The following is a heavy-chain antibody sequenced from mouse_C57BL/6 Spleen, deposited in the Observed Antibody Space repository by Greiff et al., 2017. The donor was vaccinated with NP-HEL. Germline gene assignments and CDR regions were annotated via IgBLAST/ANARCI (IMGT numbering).Heavy chain of an antibody. D-gene: IGHD1-1*01. CDR3: ARTVYYYGSGDY. J-gene: IGHJ4*01. V-gene: IGHV1-61*01. Sequence: QVQLQQPGAELVRPGSSVKLSCKASGYTFTSYWMDWVKQRPGQGLEWIGNIYPSDSETHYNQKFKDKATLTVDKSSSTAYMQLSSLTPEDSAVYYCARTVYYYGSGDYWGQGTSVTVSS. CDR1: GYTFTSYW. CDR2: IYPSDSET.